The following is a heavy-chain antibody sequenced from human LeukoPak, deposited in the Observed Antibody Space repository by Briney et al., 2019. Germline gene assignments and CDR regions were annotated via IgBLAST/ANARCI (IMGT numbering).Heavy chain of an antibody. J-gene: IGHJ4*02. Sequence: GASVKVSCKASGYTFTDYYIHWVRQAPGQGLESMGWIDPNSGVTKYAQTFQGRVTMTRDTSISTAYMELSSLISDDTAVYYCARLFYEYIWGSYRRFDYWGQGTLVTVSS. V-gene: IGHV1-2*02. CDR3: ARLFYEYIWGSYRRFDY. D-gene: IGHD3-16*02. CDR1: GYTFTDYY. CDR2: IDPNSGVT.